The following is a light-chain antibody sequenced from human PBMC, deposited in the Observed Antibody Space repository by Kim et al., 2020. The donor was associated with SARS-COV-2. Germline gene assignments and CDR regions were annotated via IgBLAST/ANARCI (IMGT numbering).Light chain of an antibody. V-gene: IGKV1-5*03. Sequence: QMTQSPSTLSASVGDRITITCRASQSLGRWLAWFQQKPGRAPRLLINMASDLESGVPSRFVGSGSGTEFTLTVTSLQPDDFATYFCQQYNSYSVTFGPGTKVDIK. CDR1: QSLGRW. CDR2: MAS. CDR3: QQYNSYSVT. J-gene: IGKJ1*01.